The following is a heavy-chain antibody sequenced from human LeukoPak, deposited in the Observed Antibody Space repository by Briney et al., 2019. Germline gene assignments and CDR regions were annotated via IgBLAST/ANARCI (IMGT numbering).Heavy chain of an antibody. J-gene: IGHJ2*01. CDR2: ISSSGSTI. Sequence: PGGSPRLSCAASGFTFSSYEMNWVRQAPGKGLEWVSYISSSGSTIYYADSVKGRFTISRDNAKNSLYLQMNSLRAEDTAVSYCARDSPNYDILTGYPYWYFDLWGRGTLVTVSS. CDR3: ARDSPNYDILTGYPYWYFDL. CDR1: GFTFSSYE. D-gene: IGHD3-9*01. V-gene: IGHV3-48*03.